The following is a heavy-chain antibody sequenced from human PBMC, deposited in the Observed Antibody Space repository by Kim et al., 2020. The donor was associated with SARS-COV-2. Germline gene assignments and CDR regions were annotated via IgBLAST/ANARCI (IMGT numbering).Heavy chain of an antibody. CDR1: GYTFTSYY. J-gene: IGHJ3*02. V-gene: IGHV1-8*01. CDR3: ASLGIAAAGTGEDDAFDI. CDR2: MNPNSGNT. Sequence: ASVKVSCKASGYTFTSYYINWVRQATGQGLEWMGWMNPNSGNTGYSQKFQGRVTMTRNTSISTAYMELSSLRSEDTAVYYCASLGIAAAGTGEDDAFDIWGQGTMVTVSS. D-gene: IGHD6-13*01.